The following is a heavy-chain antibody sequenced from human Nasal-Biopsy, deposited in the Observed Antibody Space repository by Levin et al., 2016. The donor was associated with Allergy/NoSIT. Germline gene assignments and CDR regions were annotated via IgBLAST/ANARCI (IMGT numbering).Heavy chain of an antibody. D-gene: IGHD5-12*01. CDR1: GYTFTSFD. CDR3: ARDRGYSGNDSEKEFDY. CDR2: MNPNNGNT. Sequence: ASVKVSCKASGYTFTSFDINWVRQSTGQGLEWMGWMNPNNGNTGYAQKFQGRVTMTRDTSTTTVYMALSSLRSDDTAVYYCARDRGYSGNDSEKEFDYWGQGTLVTVSS. V-gene: IGHV1-8*01. J-gene: IGHJ4*02.